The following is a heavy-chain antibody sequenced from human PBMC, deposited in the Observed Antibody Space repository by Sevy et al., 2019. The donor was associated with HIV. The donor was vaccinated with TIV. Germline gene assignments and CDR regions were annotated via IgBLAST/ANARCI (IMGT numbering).Heavy chain of an antibody. J-gene: IGHJ6*02. V-gene: IGHV1-2*02. CDR1: EYTFIDYY. CDR3: AREEIGYGMDV. CDR2: INPKRGGA. Sequence: ASVKVSCKATEYTFIDYYIHWVRQAPGQGLEWMGWINPKRGGANYAQSFQGRVTMIRDTSLNTIYMQLTSLRGDDTAVYYCAREEIGYGMDVWGQGTAVTVSS.